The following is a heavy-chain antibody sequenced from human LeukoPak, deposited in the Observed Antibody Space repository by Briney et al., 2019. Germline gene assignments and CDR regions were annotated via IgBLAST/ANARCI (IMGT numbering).Heavy chain of an antibody. V-gene: IGHV3-23*01. D-gene: IGHD3-10*01. CDR3: AKDLKGYYGSGSYPH. CDR2: ISGGGSST. CDR1: GFTFSNYV. Sequence: GGSLRLSCAASGFTFSNYVMSWVRQAPGKGLEWVSDISGGGSSTHYADSVEGRFTISRENSQNTLYLQMNSLRAEDTAVYYCAKDLKGYYGSGSYPHWGQGTLVTVSS. J-gene: IGHJ4*02.